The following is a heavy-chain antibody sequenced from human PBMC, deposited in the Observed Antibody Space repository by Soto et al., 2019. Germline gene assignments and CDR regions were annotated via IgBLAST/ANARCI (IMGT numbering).Heavy chain of an antibody. V-gene: IGHV3-13*01. D-gene: IGHD5-18*01. J-gene: IGHJ6*02. CDR3: ARDQALYSYGSYYYYGMDV. CDR1: GFTFSSYD. Sequence: PGGSLRLSCAASGFTFSSYDMHWVRQATGKGLEWVSAIGTAGDTYYPGSVKGRFTISRENAKNSLYLQMNSLRAGDTAVYYCARDQALYSYGSYYYYGMDVWGQGTTVTVPS. CDR2: IGTAGDT.